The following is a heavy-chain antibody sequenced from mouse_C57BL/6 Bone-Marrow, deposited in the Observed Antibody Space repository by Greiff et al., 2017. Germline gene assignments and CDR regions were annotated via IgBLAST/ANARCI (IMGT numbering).Heavy chain of an antibody. D-gene: IGHD2-3*01. CDR2: IYPGDGDT. CDR3: ARGWSWFAY. J-gene: IGHJ3*01. Sequence: VQVVESGPELVKPGASVKISCKASGYAFSSSWMNWVKQRPGKGLEWIGRIYPGDGDTNYNGKFKGKATLTADKSSSTAYMQLSSLTSEDSAVYFCARGWSWFAYWGQGTLVTVSA. CDR1: GYAFSSSW. V-gene: IGHV1-82*01.